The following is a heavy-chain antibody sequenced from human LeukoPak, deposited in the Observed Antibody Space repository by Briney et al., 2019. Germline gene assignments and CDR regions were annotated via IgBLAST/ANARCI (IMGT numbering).Heavy chain of an antibody. V-gene: IGHV3-9*01. CDR1: GFTFDDYA. Sequence: GGSLRLSCAASGFTFDDYAMHWVRQAPGKGLEWVSGISWNSGSIGYADSVKGRFTISRDNAKNSLYLQMNSLRAEDTAVYYCARDCYGDYVAAADYWGQGTLVTVSS. J-gene: IGHJ4*02. CDR2: ISWNSGSI. D-gene: IGHD4-17*01. CDR3: ARDCYGDYVAAADY.